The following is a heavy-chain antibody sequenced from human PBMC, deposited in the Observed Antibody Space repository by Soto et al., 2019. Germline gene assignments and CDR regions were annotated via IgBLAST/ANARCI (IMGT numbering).Heavy chain of an antibody. CDR1: GYTFTAYY. D-gene: IGHD5-18*01. CDR3: ARGRYTYGYGLDY. CDR2: INPNSGDT. Sequence: QVQLVQSGAEVKKLGASVKVSCKASGYTFTAYYIHWVRQAPGQGLEWVGWINPNSGDTNYAQRFQGWVTMTGDRSVSTAYMDLTRLRSDDTAVYYCARGRYTYGYGLDYWGQGTLVTVSS. J-gene: IGHJ4*02. V-gene: IGHV1-2*04.